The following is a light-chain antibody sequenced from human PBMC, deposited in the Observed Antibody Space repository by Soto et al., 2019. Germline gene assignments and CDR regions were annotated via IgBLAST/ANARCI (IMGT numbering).Light chain of an antibody. J-gene: IGKJ1*01. CDR2: KAS. CDR1: QTISSW. Sequence: DIQMTQSPSPLSGSVGDRVTITCRASQTISSWLAWYQQKPGKAPKLLIYKASSLESGVPSRFSGSGSGTEFTLTISSLQPDDFATYYCQHYNSYSEAFGQGTKVDIK. CDR3: QHYNSYSEA. V-gene: IGKV1-5*03.